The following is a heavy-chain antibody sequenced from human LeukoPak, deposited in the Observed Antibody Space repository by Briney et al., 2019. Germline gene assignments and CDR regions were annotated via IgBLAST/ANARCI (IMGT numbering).Heavy chain of an antibody. V-gene: IGHV1-18*01. CDR3: AKDIHPGLGSGASCCFDY. CDR1: GYTFTSYG. J-gene: IGHJ4*02. Sequence: ASVKVSCKASGYTFTSYGISWVRQAPGQGLEWMGWISGYNGDTNYAQNLQGRVTMTADTSTSTAYTELRNLRYDDTAVYYCAKDIHPGLGSGASCCFDYWGQGTLVTVSS. CDR2: ISGYNGDT. D-gene: IGHD2-15*01.